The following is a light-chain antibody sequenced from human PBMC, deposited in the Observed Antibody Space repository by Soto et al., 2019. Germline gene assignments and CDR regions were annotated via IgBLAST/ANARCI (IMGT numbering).Light chain of an antibody. J-gene: IGLJ1*01. CDR2: DVS. CDR1: SSDIGGYNY. V-gene: IGLV2-14*01. CDR3: SSFTSRHTYV. Sequence: QSALTQPASVSGSPGQSTTISCTGTSSDIGGYNYVSWYQQLPGEAPKLIIYDVSDRPSGVSTRFSGSKSGNTASLTISGLQAEDESDYYFSSFTSRHTYVFGTGTKVTVL.